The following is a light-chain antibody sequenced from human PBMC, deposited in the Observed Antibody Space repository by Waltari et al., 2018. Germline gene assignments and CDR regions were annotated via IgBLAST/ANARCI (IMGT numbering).Light chain of an antibody. CDR1: NGDVGGYYY. V-gene: IGLV2-14*03. CDR3: TSYRSTNTRVI. CDR2: DVS. Sequence: QSALTQPASVSGSPGQSITISCTGINGDVGGYYYVSWYQQYPGNAPILLIYDVSHRPEAVSRRLSASKSVNTASLTISGLQAEDEADYYCTSYRSTNTRVIFGGGTKLAVL. J-gene: IGLJ2*01.